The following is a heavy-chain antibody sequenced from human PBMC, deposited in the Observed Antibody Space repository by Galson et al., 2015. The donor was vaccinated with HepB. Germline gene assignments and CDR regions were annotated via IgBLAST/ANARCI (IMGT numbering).Heavy chain of an antibody. D-gene: IGHD6-19*01. V-gene: IGHV1-46*01. CDR3: ARASGEVAGTMDY. CDR1: GYTFTSYY. J-gene: IGHJ4*02. CDR2: INPSGGST. Sequence: SVKVSCKASGYTFTSYYMHWVRQAPGQGLEWMGIINPSGGSTSYAQKFQGRVTMTRGTSTSTVYMELSSLRSEDTAVYYCARASGEVAGTMDYWGQGTLVTVSS.